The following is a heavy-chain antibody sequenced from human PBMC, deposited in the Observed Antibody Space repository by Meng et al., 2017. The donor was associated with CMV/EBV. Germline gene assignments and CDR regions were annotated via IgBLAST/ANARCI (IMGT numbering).Heavy chain of an antibody. J-gene: IGHJ4*02. CDR2: ISWNSGFI. CDR3: AKVHPSGGSYYVGPVDY. CDR1: GFTFDDYA. Sequence: SLKISCAASGFTFDDYAMHWVRQGPGKGLEWVSGISWNSGFIGYADSVRGRFTISRDNAKNSLYLQMNSLRAEDTALYYCAKVHPSGGSYYVGPVDYWGQGTLVTVSS. D-gene: IGHD1-26*01. V-gene: IGHV3-9*01.